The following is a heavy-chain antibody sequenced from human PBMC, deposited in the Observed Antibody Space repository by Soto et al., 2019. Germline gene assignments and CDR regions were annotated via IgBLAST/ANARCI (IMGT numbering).Heavy chain of an antibody. CDR1: GVSISSYY. D-gene: IGHD3-22*01. Sequence: SETLSLTCPVSGVSISSYYLSWIRQPPGKGLEWIGYIYYSGSTNYNPSLKSRVTISVDTSKNQFSLKLSSVTAADTAVYYCARDMRYYDSSGYYLYYYYGMDVWGQGTTVTVSS. CDR2: IYYSGST. CDR3: ARDMRYYDSSGYYLYYYYGMDV. J-gene: IGHJ6*02. V-gene: IGHV4-59*01.